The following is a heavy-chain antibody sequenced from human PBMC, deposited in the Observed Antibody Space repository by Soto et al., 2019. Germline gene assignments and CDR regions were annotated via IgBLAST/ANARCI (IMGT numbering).Heavy chain of an antibody. CDR1: GFTFSSYG. CDR3: ARGRDGGSWYSSDYYYGMDV. V-gene: IGHV3-33*01. Sequence: GGSLRLSCAASGFTFSSYGMHWVRQAPGKGLEWVAVIWYDGSNKYYADSVKGRFTISRDNSKNTLYLQMNSLRAEDTAVYYCARGRDGGSWYSSDYYYGMDVWGQGTTVTVSS. CDR2: IWYDGSNK. D-gene: IGHD6-13*01. J-gene: IGHJ6*02.